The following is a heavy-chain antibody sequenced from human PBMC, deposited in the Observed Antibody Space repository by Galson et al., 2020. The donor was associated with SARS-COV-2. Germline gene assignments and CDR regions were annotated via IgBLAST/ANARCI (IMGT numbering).Heavy chain of an antibody. J-gene: IGHJ6*02. V-gene: IGHV3-21*06. CDR3: AGGHIDNYYAMDV. D-gene: IGHD5-12*01. Sequence: GESLKISCAASAFTFSSYSMNWVRQAPGKGLEWVSSISGSSSYIYYVDSVKGRFTISRDNAKNSLYLQMNSLRAEDTAVYYCAGGHIDNYYAMDVWGQGTTVTVSS. CDR2: ISGSSSYI. CDR1: AFTFSSYS.